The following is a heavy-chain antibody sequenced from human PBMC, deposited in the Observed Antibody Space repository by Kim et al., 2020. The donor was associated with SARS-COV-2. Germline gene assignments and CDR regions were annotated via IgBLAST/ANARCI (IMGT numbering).Heavy chain of an antibody. D-gene: IGHD3-22*01. V-gene: IGHV3-48*03. CDR3: AREDDSSGYYYVLFQEHAFDI. Sequence: GGSLRLSCAASGFTFSSYEMNWVRQAPGKGLEWVSYISSSGSTIYYADSVKGRFTISRDNAKNSLYLQMNSLRAEDTAVYYCAREDDSSGYYYVLFQEHAFDIWGQGTMVTVSS. CDR2: ISSSGSTI. CDR1: GFTFSSYE. J-gene: IGHJ3*02.